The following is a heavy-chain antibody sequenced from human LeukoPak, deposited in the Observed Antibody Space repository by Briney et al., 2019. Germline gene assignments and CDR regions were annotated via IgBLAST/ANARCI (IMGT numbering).Heavy chain of an antibody. CDR1: GFTASSNY. CDR2: IYHGGST. CDR3: ARVVGATLDY. D-gene: IGHD1-26*01. V-gene: IGHV3-53*01. J-gene: IGHJ4*02. Sequence: GGSLRPSCADSGFTASSNYMSCVRQAPGEGLECVSVIYHGGSTYYAVSVKGRFTISRDNSKNTLYLQMNSLRAEDTAVYYCARVVGATLDYWGQGTLVTVSS.